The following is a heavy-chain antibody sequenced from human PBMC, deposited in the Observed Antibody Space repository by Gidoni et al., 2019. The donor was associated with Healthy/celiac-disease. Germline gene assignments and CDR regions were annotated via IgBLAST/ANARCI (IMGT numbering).Heavy chain of an antibody. V-gene: IGHV3-66*01. CDR2: IYSGGST. J-gene: IGHJ4*02. Sequence: EVQLVESGGGLVQPGGSLRLSCAASGFTVSSNYMSWVRQAPGKALEWVSVIYSGGSTYYADSVKGRFTISRDNSKNTLYLQMNSLRAEDTAVYYCARAPDLGAVAGGPLSYWGQGTLVTVSS. CDR3: ARAPDLGAVAGGPLSY. CDR1: GFTVSSNY. D-gene: IGHD6-19*01.